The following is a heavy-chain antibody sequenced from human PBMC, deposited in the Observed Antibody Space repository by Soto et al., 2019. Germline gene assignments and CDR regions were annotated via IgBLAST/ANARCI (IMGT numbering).Heavy chain of an antibody. Sequence: GGSLRLSCAASGFTFSSYSMNWVRQAPGKGLEWVSYISSSSSTIYYADSVKGRFTISRDNAKNSLYLQMNSLRDEDTAVYYCARDSRAGIVVVMPFDYWGQGTLVTVSS. CDR2: ISSSSSTI. D-gene: IGHD3-22*01. J-gene: IGHJ4*02. CDR1: GFTFSSYS. CDR3: ARDSRAGIVVVMPFDY. V-gene: IGHV3-48*02.